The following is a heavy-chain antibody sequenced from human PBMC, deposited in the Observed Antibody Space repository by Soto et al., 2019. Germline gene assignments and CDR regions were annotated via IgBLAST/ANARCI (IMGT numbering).Heavy chain of an antibody. CDR3: ARHNYGSGSTYFDY. CDR1: GCSIIRYY. D-gene: IGHD3-10*01. V-gene: IGHV4-59*08. CDR2: IYYSGST. J-gene: IGHJ4*02. Sequence: SETLSLTCTVSGCSIIRYYWSWIRQPPGKGLEWIGYIYYSGSTNYNPSLKSRVTISVDTSKNQFSLKLNSMTAADTAVYYCARHNYGSGSTYFDYWGQGTLVTVSS.